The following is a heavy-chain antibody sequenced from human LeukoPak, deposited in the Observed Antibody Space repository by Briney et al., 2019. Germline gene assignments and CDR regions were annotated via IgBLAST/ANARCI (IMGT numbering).Heavy chain of an antibody. CDR2: IKSKTDGGTT. Sequence: GGSLRLSCAASGFTFSNAWMNWVRQAPGKELEWVGRIKSKTDGGTTDYAAPVKGRFTISRDDSKNTLYLQMNSLKTEDTAVYYCTTGRLVGATTDYWGQGTLVTVSS. J-gene: IGHJ4*02. D-gene: IGHD1-26*01. CDR1: GFTFSNAW. V-gene: IGHV3-15*07. CDR3: TTGRLVGATTDY.